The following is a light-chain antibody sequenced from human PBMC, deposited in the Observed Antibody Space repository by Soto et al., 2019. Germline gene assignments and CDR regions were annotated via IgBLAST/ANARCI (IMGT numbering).Light chain of an antibody. V-gene: IGLV2-14*01. CDR2: EVT. Sequence: QSVLTQPASVSGSSGQSITISCTGTGSDVGGYDYVSWYQHHPGKAPKVMIYEVTNRPSGVSNRSSGSKSGNTASLTISGLLAEDEADYYCSSYTSSSTYVFGTGTKVTVL. J-gene: IGLJ1*01. CDR3: SSYTSSSTYV. CDR1: GSDVGGYDY.